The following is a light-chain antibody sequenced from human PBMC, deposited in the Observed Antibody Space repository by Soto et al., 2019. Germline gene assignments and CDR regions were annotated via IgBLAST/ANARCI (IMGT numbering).Light chain of an antibody. CDR1: SSDVGGYDF. J-gene: IGLJ2*01. CDR2: AVS. V-gene: IGLV2-14*03. CDR3: NSYTSSHGVV. Sequence: QSALTQPASVSGSPGQSITISCTGTSSDVGGYDFVSWYQQYPGKAPKLMIYAVSERPSGVYNRFSGSKSGNTASLTISGLKDENEADSFCNSYTSSHGVVFGGGTKLTVL.